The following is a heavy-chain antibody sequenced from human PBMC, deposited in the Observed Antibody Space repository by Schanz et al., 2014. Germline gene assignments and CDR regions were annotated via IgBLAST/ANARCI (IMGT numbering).Heavy chain of an antibody. J-gene: IGHJ3*02. CDR3: AGAVATIRADSFDI. V-gene: IGHV3-21*01. CDR2: INSRSNFI. Sequence: EVQLVESGGGLVKPGGSLRLSCTASRIIFGTYSMNWIRQTPKGLEWVSSINSRSNFIYYADSVKGRFTISRDNAKNSLYLQMNSLRAEDTAVYYCAGAVATIRADSFDIWGQRTMVAVSS. D-gene: IGHD5-12*01. CDR1: RIIFGTYS.